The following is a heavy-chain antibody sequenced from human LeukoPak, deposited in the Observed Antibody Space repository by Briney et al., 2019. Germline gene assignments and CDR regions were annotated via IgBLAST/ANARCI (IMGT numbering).Heavy chain of an antibody. D-gene: IGHD3-22*01. V-gene: IGHV5-51*01. J-gene: IGHJ4*02. Sequence: GESLKISCKGSGYSFTSYWIGWVRQMPGKGLEWMGIIYPGDSDTRYSPSFQGQVTISADKSISTAYLQWSSLKASDTAMYYCARTYYYDSSGYWEFDYWGQGTLVTVSS. CDR3: ARTYYYDSSGYWEFDY. CDR1: GYSFTSYW. CDR2: IYPGDSDT.